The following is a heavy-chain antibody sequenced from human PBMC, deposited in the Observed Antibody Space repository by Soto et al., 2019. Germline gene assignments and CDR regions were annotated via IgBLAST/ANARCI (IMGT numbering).Heavy chain of an antibody. CDR1: GFTFSSYG. D-gene: IGHD2-15*01. CDR2: IWYDGSNK. CDR3: AREAGSSRWFPWGFDP. Sequence: QVQLVESGGGVVQPGRSLRLSCAASGFTFSSYGMHWVSQAQGKGLEWVAVIWYDGSNKYYADSVKGRFTISRDNSKNTLYLQMNSLRAEDTAVYYGAREAGSSRWFPWGFDPWGQGTLVTVSS. J-gene: IGHJ5*02. V-gene: IGHV3-33*01.